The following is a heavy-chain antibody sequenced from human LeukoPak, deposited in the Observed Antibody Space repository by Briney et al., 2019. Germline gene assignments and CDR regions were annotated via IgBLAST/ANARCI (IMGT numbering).Heavy chain of an antibody. V-gene: IGHV3-64*01. J-gene: IGHJ4*02. CDR2: ISSKGETT. CDR3: ARSVVVVAAFDY. D-gene: IGHD2-15*01. CDR1: GITFSSYA. Sequence: QPGGSLRLSCAASGITFSSYAMHWVRQAPGKGLECVSVISSKGETTNYANSVKGRFTISRDNAKNSLYLQMGSLRAEGMAVYYCARSVVVVAAFDYWGQGTLVTVSS.